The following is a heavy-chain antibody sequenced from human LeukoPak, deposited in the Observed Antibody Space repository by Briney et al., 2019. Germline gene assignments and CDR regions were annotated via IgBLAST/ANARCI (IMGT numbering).Heavy chain of an antibody. CDR2: MNPNSGNT. Sequence: ASVKVSCKASGYTFTSYDINWVLQATGHGLEWMGWMNPNSGNTGYAQKFQGRVTITGNTSISPAYMELSILISKHTTVYYCATSTMPCSSTSCYYPRASVYYYYMDVWGKGTTVSVSS. D-gene: IGHD2-2*01. CDR3: ATSTMPCSSTSCYYPRASVYYYYMDV. V-gene: IGHV1-8*03. CDR1: GYTFTSYD. J-gene: IGHJ6*03.